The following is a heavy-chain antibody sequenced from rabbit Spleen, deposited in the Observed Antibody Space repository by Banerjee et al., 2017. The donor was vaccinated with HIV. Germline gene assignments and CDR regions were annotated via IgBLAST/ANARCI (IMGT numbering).Heavy chain of an antibody. CDR2: IYTASIDST. V-gene: IGHV1S43*01. D-gene: IGHD8-1*01. Sequence: QEQLVESGGGLVQPEGSLTLTCTASGFSFSSYYYMSWVRQAPGKGLEWIGCIYTASIDSTWYASWAKGRFTISTSTSLNTVTLQMTSLTAADTATYFCARNFGSTYLDLWGPGTLVTVS. CDR3: ARNFGSTYLDL. CDR1: GFSFSSYYY. J-gene: IGHJ4*01.